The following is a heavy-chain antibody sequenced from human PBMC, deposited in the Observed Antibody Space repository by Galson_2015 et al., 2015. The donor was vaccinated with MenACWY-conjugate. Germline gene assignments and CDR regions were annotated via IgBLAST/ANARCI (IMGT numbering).Heavy chain of an antibody. J-gene: IGHJ4*02. CDR2: INQDGSET. D-gene: IGHD2-15*01. CDR3: ARGPFVVVAD. CDR1: GFAFSNYW. Sequence: SLRLSCAASGFAFSNYWMSWVRQAPGQGLEWVANINQDGSETYYVDSVKGRFTLSRDNAKNSVYLQLNSLKVEDTAVFYCARGPFVVVADWGQGTLVTVSS. V-gene: IGHV3-7*01.